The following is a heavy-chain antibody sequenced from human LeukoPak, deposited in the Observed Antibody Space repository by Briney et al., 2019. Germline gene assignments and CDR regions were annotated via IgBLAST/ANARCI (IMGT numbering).Heavy chain of an antibody. V-gene: IGHV3-21*01. CDR2: ISSSSSYI. D-gene: IGHD1-14*01. Sequence: GGSLRLSCAASGFTFSSYSMNWVRQAPGKGLEWVSSISSSSSYIYYADSVKGRFTISRDNAKNSLYLQMNSLRAEDTAVYYCARDRFPSGEFDYWGQGTLVTVSS. J-gene: IGHJ4*02. CDR1: GFTFSSYS. CDR3: ARDRFPSGEFDY.